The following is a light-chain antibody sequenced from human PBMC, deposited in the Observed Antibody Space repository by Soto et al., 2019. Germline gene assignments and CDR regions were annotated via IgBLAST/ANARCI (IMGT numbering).Light chain of an antibody. V-gene: IGKV3-15*01. J-gene: IGKJ2*01. Sequence: EIVMTQSPATLSVSPGERATLSCRASQSVSSNLAWYQQKPGQAPRLLIYGASRATGVPARFSGSGSGTEFTLTISSLQSEDFAVYYCQQYNNWPRTFGQGTKLEIK. CDR3: QQYNNWPRT. CDR1: QSVSSN. CDR2: GA.